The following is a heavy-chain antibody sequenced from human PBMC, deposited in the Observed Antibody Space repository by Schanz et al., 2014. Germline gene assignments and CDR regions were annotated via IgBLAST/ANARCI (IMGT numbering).Heavy chain of an antibody. CDR2: ISRDGTTS. CDR1: GFTFSNAW. CDR3: ARENLNWEAFDI. Sequence: AQVVESGGGLVKPGGSLRLSCVASGFTFSNAWMNWVRQGPGNRLEWLSYISRDGTTSYYADSVKGRFTISRDNAKNSLYLEMTSLRGEDTAVYYCARENLNWEAFDIWGQGTVVTVSS. V-gene: IGHV3-11*01. J-gene: IGHJ3*02. D-gene: IGHD7-27*01.